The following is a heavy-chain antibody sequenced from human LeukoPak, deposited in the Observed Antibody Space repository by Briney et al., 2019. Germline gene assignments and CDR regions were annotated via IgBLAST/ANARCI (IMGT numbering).Heavy chain of an antibody. J-gene: IGHJ4*02. Sequence: GGSVRLSCAASGFTFSSYAMSWVRQAPGKGLEWVSAISGSGGSTYYADSVKGRFTISRDNSKNTLYLQMNSLRAEDTAVYYCAKDWGDCTNGVCYGNPDYWGQGTLVTVSS. CDR3: AKDWGDCTNGVCYGNPDY. CDR2: ISGSGGST. D-gene: IGHD2-8*01. CDR1: GFTFSSYA. V-gene: IGHV3-23*01.